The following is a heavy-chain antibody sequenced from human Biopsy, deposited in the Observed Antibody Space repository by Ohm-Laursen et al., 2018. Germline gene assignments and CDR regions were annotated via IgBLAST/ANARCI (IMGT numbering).Heavy chain of an antibody. J-gene: IGHJ5*02. CDR1: GGSVSSNVAY. CDR2: IFYSGIT. CDR3: ARHPTGFWFDP. V-gene: IGHV4-39*01. Sequence: SETLSLTCAVSGGSVSSNVAYWAWIRQPPGKGLESIGSIFYSGITYYNPSLQSRVTMSVDTSKNQFSLNLTSVTAADMAVYYCARHPTGFWFDPWGQGTLVIVSS.